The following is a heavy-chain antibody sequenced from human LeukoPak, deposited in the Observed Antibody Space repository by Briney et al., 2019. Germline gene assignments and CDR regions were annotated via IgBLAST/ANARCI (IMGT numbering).Heavy chain of an antibody. V-gene: IGHV4-61*02. CDR3: ARDLYNWFDP. CDR1: GGSISSGSYY. Sequence: SETLSLTCTVSGGSISSGSYYWSWIRQPAGKGLEWIGRIYTSGSTNYNPSLKSRVTISVDTSKNQFSLKLSSVTAADTAVYYYARDLYNWFDPWGQGTLVTVSS. CDR2: IYTSGST. J-gene: IGHJ5*02.